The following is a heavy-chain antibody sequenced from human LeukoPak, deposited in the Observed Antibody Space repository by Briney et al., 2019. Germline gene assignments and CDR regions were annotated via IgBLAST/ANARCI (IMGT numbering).Heavy chain of an antibody. CDR2: ISGPGGTT. Sequence: GSLRLSCAGSGFTFSTYAVSWVRQAPGKGLEWVSLISGPGGTTYYADSVKGRFTISRDNAKNTVHLQLNSLRAEDTALFYCARTITSTSVAYYYYMDVWGKGTTVTVSS. D-gene: IGHD5-24*01. CDR3: ARTITSTSVAYYYYMDV. V-gene: IGHV3-23*01. J-gene: IGHJ6*03. CDR1: GFTFSTYA.